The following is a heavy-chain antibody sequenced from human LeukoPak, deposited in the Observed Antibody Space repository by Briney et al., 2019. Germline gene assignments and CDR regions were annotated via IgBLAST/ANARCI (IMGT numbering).Heavy chain of an antibody. J-gene: IGHJ5*02. V-gene: IGHV3-23*01. CDR2: ISGGGGST. CDR3: AKGSGINHYHWIDP. Sequence: GGSLTLSCAASEFTFSNYAMNWVRQAPGKGLEWDSGISGGGGSTYYADSVKGRFTISRDNSKNTLYLQLDSLRAEDTALYYCAKGSGINHYHWIDPWGQGTLVTVSS. D-gene: IGHD1-14*01. CDR1: EFTFSNYA.